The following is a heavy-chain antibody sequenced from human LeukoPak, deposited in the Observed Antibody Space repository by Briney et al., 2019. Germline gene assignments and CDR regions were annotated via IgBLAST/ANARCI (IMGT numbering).Heavy chain of an antibody. CDR3: ARDKSHGGMDV. V-gene: IGHV3-11*01. CDR2: ISNSGSTI. J-gene: IGHJ6*02. CDR1: GFTLGDYY. Sequence: SGGSLSLSCTASGFTLGDYYMNWIRQAPGKGPEWVSYISNSGSTIYYADCVKGRFTVSRDNTKNSLYLQMNSLRAEDTAVYFCARDKSHGGMDVWGRGTTVTVSS.